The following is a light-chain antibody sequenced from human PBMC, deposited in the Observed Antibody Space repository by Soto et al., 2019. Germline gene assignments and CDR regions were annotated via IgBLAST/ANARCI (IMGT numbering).Light chain of an antibody. V-gene: IGKV1-39*01. Sequence: DIQMTQSPSSLSASVGDRVIITCRASQTISSHLNWYQQKPGKAPNLLVYAASSLQSGVPSRYTGSGSGTDFTLTSSSLHPKAFATHFCHQSYTTPITFGQGTRL. CDR1: QTISSH. CDR3: HQSYTTPIT. CDR2: AAS. J-gene: IGKJ5*01.